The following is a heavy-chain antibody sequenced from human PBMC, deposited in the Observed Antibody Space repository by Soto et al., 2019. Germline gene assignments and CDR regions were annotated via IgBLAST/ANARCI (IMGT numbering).Heavy chain of an antibody. CDR1: GYTFTSYD. CDR3: ARVVRYFDTPYGMDV. V-gene: IGHV1-8*01. D-gene: IGHD3-9*01. Sequence: ASVKVSCKASGYTFTSYDINWVRQATGQGLEWMGWMNPNSGNTGYAQKFQGRVTMTRNTSISTAYMELNSLRAEDTAEYYCARVVRYFDTPYGMDVWGQGTTVTVSS. J-gene: IGHJ6*02. CDR2: MNPNSGNT.